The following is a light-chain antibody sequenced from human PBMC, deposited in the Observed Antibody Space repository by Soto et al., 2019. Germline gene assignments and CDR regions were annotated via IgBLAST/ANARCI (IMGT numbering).Light chain of an antibody. CDR1: SSDVGSYNL. CDR3: CSYAGSSTWV. Sequence: QSALTQPASVSGSPGQSMTISCTGTSSDVGSYNLVSWYQQHPGKAPKLMIYEGSKRASGVSNRFSGSKSGITASLTISGLQAEDEADYYCCSYAGSSTWVFGGGTKVTVL. J-gene: IGLJ3*02. V-gene: IGLV2-23*01. CDR2: EGS.